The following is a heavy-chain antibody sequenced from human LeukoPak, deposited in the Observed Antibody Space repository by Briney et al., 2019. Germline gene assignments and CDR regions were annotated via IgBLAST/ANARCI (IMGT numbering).Heavy chain of an antibody. CDR2: IPYDGSNK. CDR1: GFTFSSYG. V-gene: IGHV3-30*02. Sequence: QAGGSLRLSCAASGFTFSSYGMHWVRQAPGKGQEWVAFIPYDGSNKNYADSVKGRFSISRDNSENTLYLQMRSLRAEDTAVYYCAKDSGNYCFDYWGQGTLVTVSS. CDR3: AKDSGNYCFDY. D-gene: IGHD1-26*01. J-gene: IGHJ4*02.